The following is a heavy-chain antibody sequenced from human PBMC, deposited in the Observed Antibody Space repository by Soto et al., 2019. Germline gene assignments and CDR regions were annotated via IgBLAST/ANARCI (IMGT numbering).Heavy chain of an antibody. V-gene: IGHV1-69*13. CDR2: IIPIFGTA. CDR1: GGTFSSYA. J-gene: IGHJ6*02. D-gene: IGHD6-13*01. CDR3: ARVIALYYYYGMDV. Sequence: ASVKVSCKASGGTFSSYAISWVRQAPGQGLEWMGGIIPIFGTANYAQKFQGRVTITADESTSTAYMELSSLRSEDTAVYYCARVIALYYYYGMDVWGQGTTVTVSS.